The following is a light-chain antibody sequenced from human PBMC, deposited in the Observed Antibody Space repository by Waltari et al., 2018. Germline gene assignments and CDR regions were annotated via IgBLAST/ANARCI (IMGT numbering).Light chain of an antibody. V-gene: IGLV3-27*01. J-gene: IGLJ2*01. Sequence: YDLAQPFSVSVSPGQTATITCSGDVLAAKYVRWFQHRPGQAPTLILYKDTERPSGIPERFAGSSSGSTVTLTIRGALLEDEADYHCHAAADNNWFFGGGTKLTVL. CDR3: HAAADNNWF. CDR1: VLAAKY. CDR2: KDT.